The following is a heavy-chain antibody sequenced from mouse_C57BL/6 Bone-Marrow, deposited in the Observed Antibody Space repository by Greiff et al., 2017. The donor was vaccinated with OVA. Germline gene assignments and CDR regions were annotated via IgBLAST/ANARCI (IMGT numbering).Heavy chain of an antibody. D-gene: IGHD4-1*01. CDR1: GFNIKDDY. Sequence: EVKLVESGAELVRPGASVKLSCTASGFNIKDDYMHWVKQRPEQGLEWIGWIDPENGDTEYASKFQGKATITADTSSNTAYLQLSSLTSEDTAVYYCTSNWAYWGQGTTLTGSS. CDR3: TSNWAY. CDR2: IDPENGDT. J-gene: IGHJ2*01. V-gene: IGHV14-4*01.